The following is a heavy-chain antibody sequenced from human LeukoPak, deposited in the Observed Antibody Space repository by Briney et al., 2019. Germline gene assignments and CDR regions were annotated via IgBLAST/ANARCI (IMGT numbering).Heavy chain of an antibody. Sequence: GGSLRLSCAASGFTFSSYSMNRVRQAPGKGLEWVSSISSSSSYIYYADSVKGRFTISRDNAKNSLYLQMNSLRAEDTAVYYCAREAYYGSGSYRDEYDYWGQGTLVTVSS. V-gene: IGHV3-21*01. CDR3: AREAYYGSGSYRDEYDY. CDR1: GFTFSSYS. D-gene: IGHD3-10*01. J-gene: IGHJ4*02. CDR2: ISSSSSYI.